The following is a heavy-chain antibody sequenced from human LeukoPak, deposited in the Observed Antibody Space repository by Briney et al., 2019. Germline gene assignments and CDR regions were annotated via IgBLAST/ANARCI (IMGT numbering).Heavy chain of an antibody. Sequence: GGTLRLSCAASGFTFSSYGMSWVRQAPGKGLEWVSAISGSGGSTYYADSVKGRFTISRDNSKNTLYLQMNSLRAEDTAVYYCAKGGDSSGYYLVDYWGQGTLVTVSS. CDR1: GFTFSSYG. V-gene: IGHV3-23*01. CDR3: AKGGDSSGYYLVDY. D-gene: IGHD3-22*01. J-gene: IGHJ4*02. CDR2: ISGSGGST.